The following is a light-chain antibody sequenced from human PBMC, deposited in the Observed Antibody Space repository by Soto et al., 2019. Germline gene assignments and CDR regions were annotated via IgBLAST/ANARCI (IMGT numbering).Light chain of an antibody. J-gene: IGKJ1*01. CDR3: QQYGSSHWT. Sequence: EIVLTQSPGTLSLSPGERATLPCRASQSVSSSYLAWYQQKPGQAPRLLIYGASSRATGIPDRFSGSGSGTDFTLTISRLEPEDFAVYYCQQYGSSHWTFGQGTKVDNK. CDR1: QSVSSSY. V-gene: IGKV3-20*01. CDR2: GAS.